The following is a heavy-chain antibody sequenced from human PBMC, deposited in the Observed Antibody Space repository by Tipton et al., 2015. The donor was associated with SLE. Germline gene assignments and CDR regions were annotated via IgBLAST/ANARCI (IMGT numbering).Heavy chain of an antibody. J-gene: IGHJ2*01. CDR3: ARNLGPEWMATKRGYFDL. D-gene: IGHD5-24*01. Sequence: WIGEINHSGSTNYNPSLKSRVTISVDTSKNQFSLKLSSVTAADTAVYYCARNLGPEWMATKRGYFDLWGRGTLVSVSS. V-gene: IGHV4-34*01. CDR2: INHSGST.